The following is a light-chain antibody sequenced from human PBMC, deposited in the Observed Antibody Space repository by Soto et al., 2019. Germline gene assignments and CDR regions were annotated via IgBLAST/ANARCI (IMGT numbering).Light chain of an antibody. CDR3: TSFSTISTRV. CDR1: SSDVGGYNY. J-gene: IGLJ3*02. V-gene: IGLV2-14*01. CDR2: EVS. Sequence: QSALTQPASVSGSPGQSITISCTGTSSDVGGYNYVSWFQQHPGKAPKLKIYEVSNRPSGVSNRFSGSKSGNTASLTISELQAEVEADYYFTSFSTISTRVFGGGTKLTVL.